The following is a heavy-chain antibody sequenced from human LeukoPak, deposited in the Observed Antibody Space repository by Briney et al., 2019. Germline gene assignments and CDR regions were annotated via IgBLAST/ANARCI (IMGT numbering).Heavy chain of an antibody. Sequence: SQTLSLTCTVSGGSISSGSYYWSWIRQPAGKGLEWNGRIYTSGSTNYNPSLKSRVTISVDTSKNQFSLKLSSVTAADTAVYYCATTYYDFWSGYYSGGWFDPWGQGTLVTVSS. V-gene: IGHV4-61*02. CDR1: GGSISSGSYY. D-gene: IGHD3-3*01. CDR3: ATTYYDFWSGYYSGGWFDP. CDR2: IYTSGST. J-gene: IGHJ5*02.